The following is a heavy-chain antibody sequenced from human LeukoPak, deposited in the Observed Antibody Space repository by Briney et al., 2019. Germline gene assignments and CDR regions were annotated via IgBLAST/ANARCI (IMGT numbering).Heavy chain of an antibody. J-gene: IGHJ4*02. Sequence: GGSLRLSCAASGFTFSSFGMNWVRQAPGKGLEWVSYISSSSSTIYYADSVKGRFTISRDNAKNSLYLQMNSLRAEDTAVYYCARISGSYYFDYWGQGTLVTVSS. CDR1: GFTFSSFG. CDR3: ARISGSYYFDY. V-gene: IGHV3-48*04. CDR2: ISSSSSTI. D-gene: IGHD1-26*01.